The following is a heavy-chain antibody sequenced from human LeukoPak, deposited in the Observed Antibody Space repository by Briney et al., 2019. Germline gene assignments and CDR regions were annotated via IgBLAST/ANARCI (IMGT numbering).Heavy chain of an antibody. CDR1: GFTVSSNY. Sequence: GGSLRLSCAASGFTVSSNYMSWVRQAPGKGLEWVSVIYSGGSTYYADSVKGRFTISRDNSKNTLYLQMNSLRAEDTAVYYCARGITIFGVRYYYYMDVWGKGTTVTVSS. D-gene: IGHD3-3*01. CDR2: IYSGGST. CDR3: ARGITIFGVRYYYYMDV. J-gene: IGHJ6*03. V-gene: IGHV3-53*01.